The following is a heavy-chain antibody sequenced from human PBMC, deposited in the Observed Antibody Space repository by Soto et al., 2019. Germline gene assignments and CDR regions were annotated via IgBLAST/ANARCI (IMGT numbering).Heavy chain of an antibody. D-gene: IGHD4-17*01. J-gene: IGHJ6*03. Sequence: ASVKVSCKASGYTFTSYDINWVRQATGQGLEWMGWMNPNSGNTGYAQKFQGKVTMTRNTSISTAYMELSSLRSEDTAVYYCAREGTTGAYYYYMDVWGKGTTVTVSS. CDR2: MNPNSGNT. V-gene: IGHV1-8*01. CDR1: GYTFTSYD. CDR3: AREGTTGAYYYYMDV.